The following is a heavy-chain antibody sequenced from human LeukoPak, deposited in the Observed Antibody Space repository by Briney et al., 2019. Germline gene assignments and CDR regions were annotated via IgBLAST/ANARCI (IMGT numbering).Heavy chain of an antibody. CDR3: AREEDYCSSTSCNRWFDP. J-gene: IGHJ5*02. Sequence: ASVKVSCKASGHTFTGYYMHWVRQAPGQGLEWMGWINPNSGGTNYAQKFQGRVTMTRDTSISTAYMELSRLRSDDTAVYYCAREEDYCSSTSCNRWFDPWGQGTLVTVSS. CDR2: INPNSGGT. V-gene: IGHV1-2*02. CDR1: GHTFTGYY. D-gene: IGHD2-2*01.